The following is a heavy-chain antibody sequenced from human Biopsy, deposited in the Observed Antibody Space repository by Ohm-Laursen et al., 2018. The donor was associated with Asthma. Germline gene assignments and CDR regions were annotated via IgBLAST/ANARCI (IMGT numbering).Heavy chain of an antibody. Sequence: GTLSLTCTVSGGSISNYYWSWIRQPPGKGLEWIGYIYYSGSTNYNPSLKSRVTISVDTSKNQFSLKLSSVTAADTAVYYCARGRITMIGGWFDPWGQGTLVTVSS. CDR2: IYYSGST. V-gene: IGHV4-59*01. CDR1: GGSISNYY. CDR3: ARGRITMIGGWFDP. D-gene: IGHD3-22*01. J-gene: IGHJ5*02.